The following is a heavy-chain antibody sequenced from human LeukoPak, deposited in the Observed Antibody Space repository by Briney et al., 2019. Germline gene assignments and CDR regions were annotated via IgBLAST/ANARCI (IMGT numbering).Heavy chain of an antibody. V-gene: IGHV4-30-4*01. CDR3: ARILTGSFYFDY. CDR1: GGSISSGDYY. D-gene: IGHD3-9*01. Sequence: SQTLSLTCTVSGGSISSGDYYWSWSRQPPGKGLEWIGYIYYSGSTYYNPSLKSRVTISVDTSKNQFSLKLSSVTAADTAVYYCARILTGSFYFDYWGQGTLVTVSS. CDR2: IYYSGST. J-gene: IGHJ4*02.